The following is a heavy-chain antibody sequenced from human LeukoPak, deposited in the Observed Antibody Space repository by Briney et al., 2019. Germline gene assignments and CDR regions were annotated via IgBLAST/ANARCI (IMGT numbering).Heavy chain of an antibody. V-gene: IGHV3-30-3*01. CDR3: AREDWNYDGYFDY. Sequence: GRSLRLSCAASGFTFSSYAMHWVRQAPGKGLELVAVISYDGSNKYYADSVKGRFTISRDNSKNTLYLQMNCLRAEDTAVYYCAREDWNYDGYFDYWGQGTLVTVSS. D-gene: IGHD1-7*01. J-gene: IGHJ4*02. CDR1: GFTFSSYA. CDR2: ISYDGSNK.